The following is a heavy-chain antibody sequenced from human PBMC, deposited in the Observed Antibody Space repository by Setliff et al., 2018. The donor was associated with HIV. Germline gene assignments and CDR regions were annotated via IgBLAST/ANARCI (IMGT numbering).Heavy chain of an antibody. Sequence: SETLSLTCTVSGGSVNDFYCNWIRQPPGKGPEWIGYIHSSGSTNYNPSLKSRVAMSVDTSKNQFSLKLSSVTAADTAVYYCARTLAYHAFDIWGQGTMVTVSS. D-gene: IGHD2-2*01. CDR2: IHSSGST. CDR3: ARTLAYHAFDI. V-gene: IGHV4-4*09. J-gene: IGHJ3*02. CDR1: GGSVNDFY.